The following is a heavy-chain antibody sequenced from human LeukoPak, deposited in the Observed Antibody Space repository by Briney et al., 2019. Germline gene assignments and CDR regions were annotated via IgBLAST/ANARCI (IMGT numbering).Heavy chain of an antibody. CDR2: ISQGGSDK. V-gene: IGHV3-7*04. CDR3: ARDTSSGAYYFPTFDF. J-gene: IGHJ4*02. CDR1: GFTFSNYW. D-gene: IGHD3-22*01. Sequence: PGESLRLSCAASGFTFSNYWMTWVRQVPGKGLEWVANISQGGSDKYYLDSVKGRFTISRDNAKNSLYLQMDSLRADDTAVYYCARDTSSGAYYFPTFDFWGQGTLVTVS.